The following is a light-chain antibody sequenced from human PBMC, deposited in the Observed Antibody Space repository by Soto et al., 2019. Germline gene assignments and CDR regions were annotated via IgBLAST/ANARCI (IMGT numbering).Light chain of an antibody. J-gene: IGLJ1*01. V-gene: IGLV2-14*03. CDR2: DVS. Sequence: QSALTQPASVSGSPGQSIAISCTGSSSDVGGYKYVSWYQQHPGKAPKLIIYDVSNRPSGVSDRFSGSKSGNTASLTISGLQYEDEADYYCSSYTSSNSYGFGTGTKVTVL. CDR3: SSYTSSNSYG. CDR1: SSDVGGYKY.